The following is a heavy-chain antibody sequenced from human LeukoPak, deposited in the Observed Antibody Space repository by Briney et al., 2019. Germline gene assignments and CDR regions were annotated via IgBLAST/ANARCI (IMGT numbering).Heavy chain of an antibody. CDR2: IYYSGST. J-gene: IGHJ4*02. CDR1: GGSISSSSYY. Sequence: SETLSLTCTVSGGSISSSSYYWGWIRQPPGKGLEWIGSIYYSGSTYYNPSLKSRVTISVDTSKNQFSLKLSSVTAADTAVYYCARDSSPIQLWPAGFDYWGQGTLVTVSS. V-gene: IGHV4-39*07. CDR3: ARDSSPIQLWPAGFDY. D-gene: IGHD5-18*01.